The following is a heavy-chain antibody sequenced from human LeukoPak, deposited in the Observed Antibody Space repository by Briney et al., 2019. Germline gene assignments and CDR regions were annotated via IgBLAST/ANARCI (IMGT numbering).Heavy chain of an antibody. J-gene: IGHJ4*02. CDR2: ISYDGSNK. Sequence: PGGSLRLSCAASGFTFSSYGMHWVRQAPGKGLEWVAVISYDGSNKYYADSVKGRFTISRDNSKNTLYLQMNSLRAEDTAVYYCAKTRQQASLGYWGQGTLVTVSS. CDR1: GFTFSSYG. V-gene: IGHV3-30*18. CDR3: AKTRQQASLGY. D-gene: IGHD6-13*01.